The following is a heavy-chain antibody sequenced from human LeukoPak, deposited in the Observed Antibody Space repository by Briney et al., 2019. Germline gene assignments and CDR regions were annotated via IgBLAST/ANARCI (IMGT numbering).Heavy chain of an antibody. CDR3: ARVAGYCSSTSCYLYYYYGMDV. CDR1: GGSFSGYY. Sequence: SETLSLTCAVYGGSFSGYYWSWIRQPPGKGLEWIGEITHSGSTNYNPSLKSRVTISVDTSKNQFSLKLSSVTAADTAVYYCARVAGYCSSTSCYLYYYYGMDVWGQGTTVTVSS. D-gene: IGHD2-2*01. CDR2: ITHSGST. J-gene: IGHJ6*02. V-gene: IGHV4-34*01.